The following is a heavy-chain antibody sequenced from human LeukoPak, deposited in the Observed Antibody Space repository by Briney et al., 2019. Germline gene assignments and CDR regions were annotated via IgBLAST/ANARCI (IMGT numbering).Heavy chain of an antibody. CDR2: INHSGST. Sequence: SETLSLTCAVYGGSFSGYYWSWIRQPPGKGLEWIGEINHSGSTNYNPSLKSRVTISVDTSKNQFSLKLSSVTAADTAVYYCARGTSSYFDYWGQGTLVTVSS. D-gene: IGHD2-2*01. J-gene: IGHJ4*02. CDR3: ARGTSSYFDY. V-gene: IGHV4-34*01. CDR1: GGSFSGYY.